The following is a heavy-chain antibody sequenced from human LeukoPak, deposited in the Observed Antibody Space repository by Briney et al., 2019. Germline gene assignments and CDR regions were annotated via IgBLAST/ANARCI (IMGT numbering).Heavy chain of an antibody. CDR1: GFTFSTYA. J-gene: IGHJ4*02. CDR2: ISGGGDST. V-gene: IGHV3-23*01. D-gene: IGHD1-26*01. Sequence: PGGSLRLSCAASGFTFSTYAMSWVRQAPGKGLEWVSAISGGGDSTSYADSVKGRFTISRDNSENTLYLQMNSLRAEGPAIYYCAKESGSYYGNFDYWGQGTLVTVSS. CDR3: AKESGSYYGNFDY.